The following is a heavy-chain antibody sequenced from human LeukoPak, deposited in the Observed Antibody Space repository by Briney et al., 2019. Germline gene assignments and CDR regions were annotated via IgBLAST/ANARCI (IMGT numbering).Heavy chain of an antibody. CDR2: IYYSGST. V-gene: IGHV4-59*05. Sequence: SETLSLTCTVSGGSISSYYWSWIRQPPGKGLEWIGSIYYSGSTYYNPSLKSRVTISVDTSKNQFSLKLSSVTAADTAVYYCASETGFRPKNWFDPWGQGTLVTVSS. CDR3: ASETGFRPKNWFDP. CDR1: GGSISSYY. D-gene: IGHD3-9*01. J-gene: IGHJ5*02.